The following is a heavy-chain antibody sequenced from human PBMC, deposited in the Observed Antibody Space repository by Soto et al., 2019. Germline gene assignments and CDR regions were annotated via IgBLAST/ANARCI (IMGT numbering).Heavy chain of an antibody. Sequence: QLQLQESGPGLVKPSETLSLTCTVSGGSISSSSYYWGWIRQPPGKGLEWIGSIYYSGSTYYNPSLKSRVTISVDTSKNQFSLKLSSVTAADTAVYYCARQLGYCSSTSCSDNFDYWGQGTLVTVSS. CDR3: ARQLGYCSSTSCSDNFDY. CDR1: GGSISSSSYY. J-gene: IGHJ4*02. V-gene: IGHV4-39*01. CDR2: IYYSGST. D-gene: IGHD2-2*01.